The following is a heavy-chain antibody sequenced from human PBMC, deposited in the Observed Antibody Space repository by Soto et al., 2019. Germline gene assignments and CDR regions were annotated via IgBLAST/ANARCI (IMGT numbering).Heavy chain of an antibody. CDR1: GFSFVDYA. CDR2: ISGSGGAT. V-gene: IGHV3-23*01. CDR3: AKDQYSYGYAEASFDY. Sequence: EVQLLESGGGLVQPGGSLRLSCVASGFSFVDYAMTWVRQAPGKGLEWVSAISGSGGATYYADAVRGRFTISRDHSKNPLFLLMDTLTVEDTAIYYCAKDQYSYGYAEASFDYWRQRPLVTVSS. J-gene: IGHJ4*02. D-gene: IGHD5-18*01.